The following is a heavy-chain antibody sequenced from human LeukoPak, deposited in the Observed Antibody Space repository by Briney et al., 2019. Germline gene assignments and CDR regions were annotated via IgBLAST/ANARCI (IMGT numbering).Heavy chain of an antibody. V-gene: IGHV1-8*03. CDR2: VNPNSGNS. D-gene: IGHD2-2*01. CDR3: AGPYCSSKTCKRWFDP. CDR1: GYTFNTYD. Sequence: ASVKVSCKASGYTFNTYDIHWVRQAAGQGLEWMGWVNPNSGNSGYEQKFQGRVTITMNTSITTAYLGLDNLTSEDTAVYYCAGPYCSSKTCKRWFDPWGQGTLVTVSA. J-gene: IGHJ5*02.